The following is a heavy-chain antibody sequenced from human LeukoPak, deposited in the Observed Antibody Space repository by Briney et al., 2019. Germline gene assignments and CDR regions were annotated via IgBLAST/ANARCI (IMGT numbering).Heavy chain of an antibody. CDR2: ISYDGSNK. J-gene: IGHJ3*02. Sequence: GGSLRLSCAASGFTFSSYGMHWVRQAPGKGLEWVAVISYDGSNKYYADSVKGRFTISRDNSKNTLYLQMNCLRAEDTAVYYCAKDRPRYCSGGSRFHSGDAFDIWGQGTMVTVSS. CDR1: GFTFSSYG. CDR3: AKDRPRYCSGGSRFHSGDAFDI. V-gene: IGHV3-30*18. D-gene: IGHD2-15*01.